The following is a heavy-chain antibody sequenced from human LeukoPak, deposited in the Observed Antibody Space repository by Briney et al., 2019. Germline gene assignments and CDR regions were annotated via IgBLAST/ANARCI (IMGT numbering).Heavy chain of an antibody. D-gene: IGHD3-22*01. J-gene: IGHJ4*02. CDR2: ISGSGSST. V-gene: IGHV3-23*01. CDR3: AKGREPYYDSSAIDY. CDR1: GFTFSSYA. Sequence: GGSLRLPCAASGFTFSSYAMSWVRQAPGKGLEWVSGISGSGSSTYYADSVKGRFTISRDNSKNTLYLQVNSLRAEDTAVYYCAKGREPYYDSSAIDYWGQGTLVTVSS.